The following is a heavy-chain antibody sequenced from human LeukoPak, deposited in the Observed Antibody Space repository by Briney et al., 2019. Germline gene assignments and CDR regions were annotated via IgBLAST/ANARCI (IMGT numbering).Heavy chain of an antibody. Sequence: ASVKVSCKASGYTFSSYAMHWVRQAPGQRLEWMGWINAGNGNTKYSQKFQGRVTITRDTSASTAYMELSSLRSEDTAVFYCAREFRDSYGSHGFDIWGQGTMVTVSS. CDR2: INAGNGNT. V-gene: IGHV1-3*01. D-gene: IGHD5-18*01. CDR1: GYTFSSYA. J-gene: IGHJ3*02. CDR3: AREFRDSYGSHGFDI.